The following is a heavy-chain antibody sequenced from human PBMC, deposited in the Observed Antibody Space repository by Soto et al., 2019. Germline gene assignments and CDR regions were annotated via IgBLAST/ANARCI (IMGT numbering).Heavy chain of an antibody. CDR1: GYTFTSYG. J-gene: IGHJ4*02. CDR3: ARVPSYSTLDY. D-gene: IGHD2-21*01. Sequence: QVQLLQSGAEVKQPGASVKVSCKASGYTFTSYGVSWVRQAPGQGLEWMGWIRAYNGDTKYSQKFQGRVSLTTDTYTSTAYMELRSLRSDDTAVYYCARVPSYSTLDYWGQGTLVTVSS. V-gene: IGHV1-18*04. CDR2: IRAYNGDT.